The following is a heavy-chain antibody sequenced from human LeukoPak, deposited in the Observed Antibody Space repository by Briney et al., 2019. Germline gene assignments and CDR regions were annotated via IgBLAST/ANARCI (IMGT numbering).Heavy chain of an antibody. J-gene: IGHJ5*02. D-gene: IGHD4-17*01. CDR2: MNPNSGNT. Sequence: ASVKVSCKASGYTFTSYDINWVRQATGQGPEWMGWMNPNSGNTGYAQKFQGRVTMTRNASISTAYMELSSLRSEDTAVYYCARGHYAPEDWFDPWGQGTLVTVSS. CDR3: ARGHYAPEDWFDP. CDR1: GYTFTSYD. V-gene: IGHV1-8*01.